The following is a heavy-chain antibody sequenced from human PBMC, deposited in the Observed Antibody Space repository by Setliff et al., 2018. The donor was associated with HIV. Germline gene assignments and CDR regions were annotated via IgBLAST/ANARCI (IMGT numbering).Heavy chain of an antibody. Sequence: SETLSLTCTVSGGSMSSYYWSWIRQPARKGLEWLGHIYYSGTIFYNPSLKTRLTVSVDTSKSQISLKLTSVTAADTAMYHCARVYYFDSSGYYQRGDVFDIWGQGTMVTVSS. V-gene: IGHV4-59*01. CDR3: ARVYYFDSSGYYQRGDVFDI. CDR2: IYYSGTI. J-gene: IGHJ3*02. D-gene: IGHD3-22*01. CDR1: GGSMSSYY.